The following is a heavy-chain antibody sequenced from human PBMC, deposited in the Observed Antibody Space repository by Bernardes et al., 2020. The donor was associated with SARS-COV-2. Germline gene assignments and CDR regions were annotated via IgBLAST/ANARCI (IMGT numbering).Heavy chain of an antibody. J-gene: IGHJ6*02. CDR3: AKDVYGDYYYGMDV. CDR1: GFTFSHFA. V-gene: IGHV3-23*01. CDR2: IRGSGSDT. D-gene: IGHD4-17*01. Sequence: GSLRLSCAASGFTFSHFAMNWVRQAPGKGLEWVSTIRGSGSDTYYADSVKGRFTVSRDNSKNTLYLHMNSLRAEDTALYYCAKDVYGDYYYGMDVWGQGTTVTVSS.